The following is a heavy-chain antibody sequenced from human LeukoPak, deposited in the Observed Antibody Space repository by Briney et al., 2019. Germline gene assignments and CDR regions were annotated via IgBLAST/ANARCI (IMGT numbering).Heavy chain of an antibody. V-gene: IGHV3-23*01. CDR2: IGSSGGST. CDR3: ARESGKFDY. J-gene: IGHJ4*02. CDR1: GFNFITAA. Sequence: GGSLRLSCAASGFNFITAAMTWVRQAPGRGLEWVSLIGSSGGSTYYADSVKGRFTISRDNSNHTLSLQMNSLRVEDTAIYYCARESGKFDYWGQGTLVAVSS.